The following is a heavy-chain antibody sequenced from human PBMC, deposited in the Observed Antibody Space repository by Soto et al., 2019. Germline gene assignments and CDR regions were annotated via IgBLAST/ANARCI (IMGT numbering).Heavy chain of an antibody. Sequence: GGSLRLSCAASGFTFSSYGMHWVRQAPGKGLEWVAVISYDGSNKYYADSVKGRFTISRDNSKNTLYLQMNSLRAEETAVYYCEKAIGCSGGSCYGKDYWGQGTLVTVSS. D-gene: IGHD2-15*01. V-gene: IGHV3-30*18. CDR1: GFTFSSYG. J-gene: IGHJ4*02. CDR2: ISYDGSNK. CDR3: EKAIGCSGGSCYGKDY.